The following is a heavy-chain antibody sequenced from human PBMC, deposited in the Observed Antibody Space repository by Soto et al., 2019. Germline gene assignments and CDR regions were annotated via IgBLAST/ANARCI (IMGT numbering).Heavy chain of an antibody. V-gene: IGHV3-15*07. D-gene: IGHD2-2*01. CDR3: TTDPVYCSSTSCPPVGYYYGMDV. CDR1: GFTFSNAW. CDR2: IKSKTDGGTT. Sequence: GGSLRLSCAASGFTFSNAWMNWVRQAPGKGLEWVGRIKSKTDGGTTDYAAPVKGRFTISRDDSKNTLYLQMNSLKTEDTAVYYCTTDPVYCSSTSCPPVGYYYGMDVWGQGTTVTVSS. J-gene: IGHJ6*02.